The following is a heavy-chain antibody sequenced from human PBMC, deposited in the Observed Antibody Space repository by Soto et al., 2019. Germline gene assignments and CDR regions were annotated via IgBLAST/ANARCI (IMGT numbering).Heavy chain of an antibody. V-gene: IGHV1-69*13. D-gene: IGHD4-17*01. CDR3: ARLDYGGKYGY. J-gene: IGHJ4*02. Sequence: ASVKVSCKASGGTFSSYAISWVRQAPGQGLEWMGGIIPIFGTANYAQKFQGRVTITADESTSTAYMELSSLRSEDTAVHYCARLDYGGKYGYWGQGTLVPAPQ. CDR2: IIPIFGTA. CDR1: GGTFSSYA.